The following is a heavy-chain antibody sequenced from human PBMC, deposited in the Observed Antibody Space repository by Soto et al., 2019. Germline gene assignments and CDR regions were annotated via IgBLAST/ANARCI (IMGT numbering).Heavy chain of an antibody. D-gene: IGHD2-15*01. Sequence: SETLSLTCTVSGGSISSGGYYWSWIRQHPEKGLEWIGYIYYSGSTYYNPSLKSRVTISVDTSKNQFSLKLSSVTAADTAVYYCAKDGGCSGGSCYGNWFDPWGLGTLVTVSS. J-gene: IGHJ5*02. V-gene: IGHV4-31*03. CDR2: IYYSGST. CDR1: GGSISSGGYY. CDR3: AKDGGCSGGSCYGNWFDP.